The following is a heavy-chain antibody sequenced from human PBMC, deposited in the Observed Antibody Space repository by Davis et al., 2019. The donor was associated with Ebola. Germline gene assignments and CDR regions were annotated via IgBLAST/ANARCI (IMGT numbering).Heavy chain of an antibody. J-gene: IGHJ3*02. Sequence: ASVPVSCTASGYTFTSSGISWVRQAPGQGLEWMGWISAYNGNTNYAQKLQGRVTMTTNTSTSTAYMELRSLRSDDTAVYYCARDQGDAFDIWGQGTMVTVSS. CDR3: ARDQGDAFDI. CDR2: ISAYNGNT. V-gene: IGHV1-18*01. CDR1: GYTFTSSG.